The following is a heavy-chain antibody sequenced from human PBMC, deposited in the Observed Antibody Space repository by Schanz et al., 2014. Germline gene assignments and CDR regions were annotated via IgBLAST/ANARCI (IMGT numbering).Heavy chain of an antibody. CDR2: ISGSGGST. V-gene: IGHV3-23*01. CDR3: AKSLESCPGGRCSRGYFDY. D-gene: IGHD2-8*02. Sequence: EVQLLESGGGLVQPGGSLRLSCTASGFTFSSYSMNWVRQAPGKGLEWVSAISGSGGSTYYADSVKGRFTISRDSAENSLYLQMNSLRAEDTAVYYCAKSLESCPGGRCSRGYFDYWGQGTLVTVSS. J-gene: IGHJ4*02. CDR1: GFTFSSYS.